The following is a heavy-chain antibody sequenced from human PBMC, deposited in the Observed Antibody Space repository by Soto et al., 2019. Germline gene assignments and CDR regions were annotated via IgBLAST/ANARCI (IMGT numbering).Heavy chain of an antibody. Sequence: GGSLRLSCAASGFTSDDYGMSWVRQAPGKGLEWVSGINWNGGSTGYADSVKGRFTISRDNAKNSLYLQMNSLRAEDTALYYCARDRPYCTNGVCYTAYYYGMDVWGQGTTVTVSS. CDR2: INWNGGST. J-gene: IGHJ6*02. CDR1: GFTSDDYG. V-gene: IGHV3-20*04. CDR3: ARDRPYCTNGVCYTAYYYGMDV. D-gene: IGHD2-8*01.